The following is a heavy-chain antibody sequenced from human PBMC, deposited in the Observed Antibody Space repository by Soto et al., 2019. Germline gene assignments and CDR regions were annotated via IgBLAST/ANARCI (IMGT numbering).Heavy chain of an antibody. Sequence: GGSLRLSCAASVFTFSSYGMHWVRQAPGKGLEWVAVISYDGSNKYYADSVKGRFTISRDNAKNSLYLQLDSLRAEDTALYYCVRSGDYRSGSYWYFFDYWGQGTQVTVSS. CDR2: ISYDGSNK. CDR3: VRSGDYRSGSYWYFFDY. J-gene: IGHJ4*02. V-gene: IGHV3-30*03. D-gene: IGHD3-10*01. CDR1: VFTFSSYG.